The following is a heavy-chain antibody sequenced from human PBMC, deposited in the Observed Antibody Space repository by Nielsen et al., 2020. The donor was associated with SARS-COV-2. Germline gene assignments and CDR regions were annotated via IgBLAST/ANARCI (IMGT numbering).Heavy chain of an antibody. D-gene: IGHD3-22*01. V-gene: IGHV3-23*01. J-gene: IGHJ6*02. Sequence: GESLKISCAASGFTFSSYAMSWVRQAPGKGLEWVSAISGSGGSIYYADSVKGRFTISRDNAKNSLYLQMNSLRAEDTAVYYCARESSGYYIYYYGMDVWGQGTTVTVSS. CDR1: GFTFSSYA. CDR3: ARESSGYYIYYYGMDV. CDR2: ISGSGGSI.